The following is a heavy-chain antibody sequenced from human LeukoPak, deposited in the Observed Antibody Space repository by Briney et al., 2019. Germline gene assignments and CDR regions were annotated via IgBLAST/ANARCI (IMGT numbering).Heavy chain of an antibody. D-gene: IGHD6-13*01. CDR2: ISGSGGST. CDR3: AKVGGVIAAAGNFDY. Sequence: GGSLRLSCAASGFTFSSYAMSWVRQAPGEGLEWVSAISGSGGSTYYADSVKGRFTISRDNSKNTLYLQTNSLRAEDTAVYYCAKVGGVIAAAGNFDYWGQGTLVTVSS. V-gene: IGHV3-23*01. J-gene: IGHJ4*02. CDR1: GFTFSSYA.